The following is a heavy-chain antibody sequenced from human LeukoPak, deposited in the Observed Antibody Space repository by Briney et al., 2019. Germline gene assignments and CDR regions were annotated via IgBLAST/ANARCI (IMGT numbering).Heavy chain of an antibody. Sequence: PSETLSLTCAVYGGSFSGYYWSWIRQPPGKGLEWIGEINHSGSTNYNPSLKSRVTISVDTSKNQFSLKLSSVTAADTAVYYCASCPGRGKLRLYGDYGGYYFDYWGQGTLVTVSS. CDR3: ASCPGRGKLRLYGDYGGYYFDY. CDR1: GGSFSGYY. V-gene: IGHV4-34*01. D-gene: IGHD4-17*01. CDR2: INHSGST. J-gene: IGHJ4*02.